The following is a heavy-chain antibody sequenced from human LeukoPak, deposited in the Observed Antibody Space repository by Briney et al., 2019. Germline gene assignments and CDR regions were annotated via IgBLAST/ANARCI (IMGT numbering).Heavy chain of an antibody. CDR1: GYTFTNYA. V-gene: IGHV1-3*01. D-gene: IGHD7-27*01. J-gene: IGHJ4*02. CDR3: ASGNWGGGGGTYDL. CDR2: IAAGGDT. Sequence: GASVKVSCKASGYTFTNYAINWVRQAPGQSLDWMGWIAAGGDTQYSQRFQGRVTITRDSSASTAYMELSSLRFEDTAVYYCASGNWGGGGGTYDLWGQGTLVTVSS.